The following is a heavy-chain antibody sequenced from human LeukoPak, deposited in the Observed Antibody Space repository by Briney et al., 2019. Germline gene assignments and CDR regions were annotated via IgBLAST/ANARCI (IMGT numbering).Heavy chain of an antibody. V-gene: IGHV3-74*01. D-gene: IGHD3-22*01. J-gene: IGHJ3*02. CDR1: GFTFSGYW. CDR3: AEHPGNYESASI. CDR2: IDGYGSTI. Sequence: GGSLRLSCAASGFTFSGYWMHWVRQAPGKGLVWVSRIDGYGSTINYADSVKGRFTISRDNAENMLYLQMNSLRAEDTAVYYCAEHPGNYESASIWGQGTMVTVSS.